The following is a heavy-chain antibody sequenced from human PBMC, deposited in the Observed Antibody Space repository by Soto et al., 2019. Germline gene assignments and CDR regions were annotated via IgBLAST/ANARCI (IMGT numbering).Heavy chain of an antibody. J-gene: IGHJ5*02. D-gene: IGHD2-2*01. CDR1: GLSFSNYA. V-gene: IGHV3-23*01. Sequence: AXGLLRLSCAASGLSFSNYAATWVRQGPGKGLEWVSAISGSGGSAYYADSVKGRFTISRDNSKNTLYLQMNSLRADDSGVYYCAKDPYYGVLVPVAIGFDPWGPGTLVTFSS. CDR3: AKDPYYGVLVPVAIGFDP. CDR2: ISGSGGSA.